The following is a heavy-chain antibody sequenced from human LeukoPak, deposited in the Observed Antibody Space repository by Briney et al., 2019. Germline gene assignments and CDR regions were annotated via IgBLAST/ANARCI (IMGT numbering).Heavy chain of an antibody. CDR1: GGSIRSYY. V-gene: IGHV4-59*01. J-gene: IGHJ4*02. CDR3: AREVRSSGSTQKFDY. D-gene: IGHD3-22*01. Sequence: SETLSLTCTVSGGSIRSYYWSWIRQPPGKGLEWIGYIYYSGSTNYNPSLKSRVTISVDTSKNQFSLKLSSVTAADTVVYYCAREVRSSGSTQKFDYWGQGTLVTVSS. CDR2: IYYSGST.